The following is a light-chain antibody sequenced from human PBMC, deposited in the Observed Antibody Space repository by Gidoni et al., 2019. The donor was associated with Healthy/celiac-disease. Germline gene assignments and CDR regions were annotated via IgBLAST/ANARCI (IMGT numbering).Light chain of an antibody. CDR2: KAS. CDR1: QSISSW. CDR3: QQYNSYPYT. Sequence: DIQMTQSPSTLSASVGDRVTITCRASQSISSWLAWYQQKPGKAPKLLIYKASSLESGAPPRFSGSGSGTEFTLTISSLQPDDFATYYCQQYNSYPYTFGQXTKLEIK. V-gene: IGKV1-5*03. J-gene: IGKJ2*01.